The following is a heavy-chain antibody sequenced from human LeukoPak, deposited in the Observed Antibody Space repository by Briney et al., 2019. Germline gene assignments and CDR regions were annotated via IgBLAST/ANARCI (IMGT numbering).Heavy chain of an antibody. CDR3: ARVSCSGGSCNAPYDY. CDR1: GGSFSGYY. CDR2: INHSGST. D-gene: IGHD2-15*01. V-gene: IGHV4-34*01. Sequence: PSETLSLTCAVYGGSFSGYYWSWIRQPPGKGLEWIREINHSGSTNYNPSLKSRVTISVDKSKNQFSLKLSSVTAADTAVYYCARVSCSGGSCNAPYDYWGQGTLVTVSS. J-gene: IGHJ4*02.